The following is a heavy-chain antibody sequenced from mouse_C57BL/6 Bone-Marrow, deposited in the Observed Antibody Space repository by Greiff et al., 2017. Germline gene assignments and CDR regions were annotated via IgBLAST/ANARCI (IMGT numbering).Heavy chain of an antibody. CDR1: GYTFTDYY. D-gene: IGHD1-1*01. CDR3: ARNLDWGGSRDWYFDV. CDR2: IYPGSGNT. Sequence: QVQLQQSGAELVRPGASVKLSCKASGYTFTDYYINWVKQRPGQGLEWIARIYPGSGNTYYNEKFKGKATLTAEKSSSTAYMQLSSLTSEDSAVYFCARNLDWGGSRDWYFDVWGTGTTVTVSS. J-gene: IGHJ1*03. V-gene: IGHV1-76*01.